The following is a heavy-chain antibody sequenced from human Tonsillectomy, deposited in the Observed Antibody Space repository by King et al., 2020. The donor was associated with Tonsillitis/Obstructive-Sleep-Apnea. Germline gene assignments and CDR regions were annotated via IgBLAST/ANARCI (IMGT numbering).Heavy chain of an antibody. CDR1: GFTFSSYW. J-gene: IGHJ4*02. CDR2: INSDGSGT. D-gene: IGHD2-15*01. V-gene: IGHV3-74*01. CDR3: ARGDLIAAPDY. Sequence: VQLVESGGGLVQPGGSLRLSCAASGFTFSSYWMHWVRQAPGKGLVWVSRINSDGSGTSYADSVKGRFTISRDTAKNTLYLQMNSLRAEDTAVYYCARGDLIAAPDYWGQGTLVTVSS.